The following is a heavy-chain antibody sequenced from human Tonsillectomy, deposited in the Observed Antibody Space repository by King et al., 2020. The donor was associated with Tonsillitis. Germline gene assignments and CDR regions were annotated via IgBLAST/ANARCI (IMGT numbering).Heavy chain of an antibody. CDR1: GFTFSDYS. V-gene: IGHV3-21*01. CDR3: ARSGYYYYGMDV. Sequence: QLVQSGGGLVKPGGSLRLSCAASGFTFSDYSVNWVRQAPGKGLEWVSFISSSSSYIYYADSVKGRFTISRDNAKNSLYLQMNSLRAEDTAVYYCARSGYYYYGMDVWGQGTTVTVSS. CDR2: ISSSSSYI. J-gene: IGHJ6*02.